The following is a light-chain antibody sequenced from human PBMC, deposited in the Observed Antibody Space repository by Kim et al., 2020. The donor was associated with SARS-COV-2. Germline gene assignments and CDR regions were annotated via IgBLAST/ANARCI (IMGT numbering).Light chain of an antibody. Sequence: SYELTQPPSVPVAPGETARITCGGNNIEDHCVHXYQQRPLHAPVFVIYFDTDRSSVLPVRFSGSNSVNTSTLCISRVDAVDDADYYCPVLDISCDYPAFG. J-gene: IGLJ3*02. CDR1: NIEDHC. CDR3: PVLDISCDYPA. V-gene: IGLV3-21*04. CDR2: FDT.